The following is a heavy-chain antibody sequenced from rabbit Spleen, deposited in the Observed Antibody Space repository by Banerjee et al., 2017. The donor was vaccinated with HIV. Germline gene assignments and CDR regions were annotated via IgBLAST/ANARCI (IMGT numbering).Heavy chain of an antibody. J-gene: IGHJ4*01. V-gene: IGHV1S45*01. D-gene: IGHD1-1*01. Sequence: QEQLVESGGGLVKPEGSLTLTCKASGFSFSDRDVMCWVRQAPGKGLEWIACINTATGKAVYVSWAKGRFTISKTSSNTVTLQMTSLTAADTATCFCARDLVGVIGWNFNLWGPGTLVTVS. CDR2: INTATGKA. CDR3: ARDLVGVIGWNFNL. CDR1: GFSFSDRDV.